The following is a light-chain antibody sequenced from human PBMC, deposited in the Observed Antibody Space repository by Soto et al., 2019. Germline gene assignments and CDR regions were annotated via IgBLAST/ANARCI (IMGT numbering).Light chain of an antibody. Sequence: DIVMTXXPLXXXXXPXXXASXXXXXXQXXXXXNGYNYLDWYLQKPGQSPQLLIYLGSNRASGVPDRFSGSGSGTDFTLEISRVEAEDVGVYYCMQALQSPWTFGQGTKVEIK. CDR3: MQALQSPWT. V-gene: IGKV2-28*01. J-gene: IGKJ1*01. CDR1: QXXXXXNGYNY. CDR2: LGS.